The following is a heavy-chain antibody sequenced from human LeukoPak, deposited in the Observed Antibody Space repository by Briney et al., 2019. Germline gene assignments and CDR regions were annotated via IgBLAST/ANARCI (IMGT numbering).Heavy chain of an antibody. D-gene: IGHD5-24*01. CDR3: AIFSRDGYKRNYYYYMDV. V-gene: IGHV4-39*01. CDR2: IYYSGST. J-gene: IGHJ6*03. Sequence: SETLSLTCTVSGGSISSSSYYWGWIRQPPGKGLEWIGSIYYSGSTYYNPSLKSRVTISVDTSKNQFSLKLSSVTAADTAVYYCAIFSRDGYKRNYYYYMDVWGKGTTVTVSS. CDR1: GGSISSSSYY.